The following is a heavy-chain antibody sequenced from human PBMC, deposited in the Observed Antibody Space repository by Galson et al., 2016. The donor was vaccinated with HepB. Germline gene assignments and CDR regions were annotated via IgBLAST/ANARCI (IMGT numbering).Heavy chain of an antibody. Sequence: SLRLSCAASGFNFADYYMAWIRQAPGKGLEWVSHMSPTSAYLRYADSVKGRFSISRDNADGSLYLQLNSLRADDTAIYLCARGGTRGYLDWFFDLWGRGTLVTVSS. D-gene: IGHD3-10*01. CDR2: MSPTSAYL. CDR1: GFNFADYY. J-gene: IGHJ2*01. CDR3: ARGGTRGYLDWFFDL. V-gene: IGHV3-11*06.